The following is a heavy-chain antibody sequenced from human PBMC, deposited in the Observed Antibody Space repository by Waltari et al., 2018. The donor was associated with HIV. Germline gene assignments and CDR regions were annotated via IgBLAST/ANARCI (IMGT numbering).Heavy chain of an antibody. V-gene: IGHV3-21*02. J-gene: IGHJ4*02. D-gene: IGHD1-1*01. CDR2: ISRASYFS. CDR3: VRDRTSMTTGDFDS. Sequence: VELVESGGGLFKPGQSLRLSCNASGIAFDLFTMTWVRHAPGMGLVWVASISRASYFSYYSDSWKVRISISRDNAKKSLFLQINSLTADDTGLYFCVRDRTSMTTGDFDSWGQGVPVTVSS. CDR1: GIAFDLFT.